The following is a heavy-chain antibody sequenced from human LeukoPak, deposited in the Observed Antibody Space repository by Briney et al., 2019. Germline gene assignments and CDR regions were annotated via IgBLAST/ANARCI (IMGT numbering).Heavy chain of an antibody. D-gene: IGHD2-21*02. J-gene: IGHJ5*01. CDR1: GYTFTSYG. V-gene: IGHV1-69*06. CDR3: ARVAICGGDCYFVTDWFDS. CDR2: IIPIFGTA. Sequence: ASVKVSCKASGYTFTSYGISWVRQAPGQGLEWMGGIIPIFGTANYAQKFQGRVTITADKSKSTAYLQLSSLRSEDTAVYYCARVAICGGDCYFVTDWFDSWGQGTLVTVSS.